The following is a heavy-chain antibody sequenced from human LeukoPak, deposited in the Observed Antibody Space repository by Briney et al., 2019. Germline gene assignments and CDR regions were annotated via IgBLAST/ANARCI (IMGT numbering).Heavy chain of an antibody. V-gene: IGHV4-59*01. CDR1: GGSISSYY. CDR2: IYYSGST. Sequence: SETLSLTRTVSGGSISSYYWSWIRQPPGKGLEWIGYIYYSGSTNYNPSLKSRVTISVDTSKNQFSLKLSSVTAADTAVYYCARDPLRPDAFDIWGQGTMVTVSS. D-gene: IGHD4-17*01. J-gene: IGHJ3*02. CDR3: ARDPLRPDAFDI.